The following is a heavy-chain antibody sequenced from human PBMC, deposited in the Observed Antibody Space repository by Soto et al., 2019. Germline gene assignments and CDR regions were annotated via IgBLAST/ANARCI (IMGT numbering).Heavy chain of an antibody. CDR3: ARGVGKRSYYDFWSGSLF. D-gene: IGHD3-3*01. Sequence: GGSLRLSCAASGFTFSSYWMSWVRQAPGKGLEWVVSIKHDAGETYYLDSVKGRFTVSRDNAKNSLYLQMDSLRVEDTAMYYCARGVGKRSYYDFWSGSLFWGQGSLVTVS. CDR2: IKHDAGET. CDR1: GFTFSSYW. V-gene: IGHV3-7*01. J-gene: IGHJ4*02.